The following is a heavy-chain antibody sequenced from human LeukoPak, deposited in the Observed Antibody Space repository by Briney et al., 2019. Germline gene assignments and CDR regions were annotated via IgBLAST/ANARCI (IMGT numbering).Heavy chain of an antibody. CDR3: ARESCSGGSCYSDY. J-gene: IGHJ4*02. CDR1: GGTFSSYT. Sequence: SVKVSCKASGGTFSSYTISWVRQAPGQGLEWMGRIIPILGIANYAQKFQGRVTITADKSTSTAYMELSSLRSEDTAVYYCARESCSGGSCYSDYWGQGTLVTVSS. CDR2: IIPILGIA. D-gene: IGHD2-15*01. V-gene: IGHV1-69*04.